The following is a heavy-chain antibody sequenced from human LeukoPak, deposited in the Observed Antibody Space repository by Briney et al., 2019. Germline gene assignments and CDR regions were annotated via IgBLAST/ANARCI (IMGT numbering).Heavy chain of an antibody. D-gene: IGHD3-10*01. CDR3: AREISGTYYNPLGYMDV. J-gene: IGHJ6*03. Sequence: PSETLSLTCTVSGGSIGIYYRNWIRQPAGKGLEWIGRIFTSGIANYNPSLKSRVTMSVDTSKNQFSLNLSSVTAADTAVYYCAREISGTYYNPLGYMDVWGKGTTVTVSS. V-gene: IGHV4-4*07. CDR2: IFTSGIA. CDR1: GGSIGIYY.